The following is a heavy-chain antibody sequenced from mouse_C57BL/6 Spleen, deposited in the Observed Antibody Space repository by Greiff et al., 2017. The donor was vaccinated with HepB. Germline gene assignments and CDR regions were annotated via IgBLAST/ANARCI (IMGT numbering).Heavy chain of an antibody. V-gene: IGHV5-17*01. CDR1: GFTFSDYG. Sequence: EVKLMESGGGLVKPGGSLKLSCAASGFTFSDYGMHWVRQAPEKGLEWVAYISSGSSTIYYADTVKGRFTISRDNAKNTLFLQMTSLMSEDTAMYYCARGRPGYFDYWGQGTTLTVSS. CDR3: ARGRPGYFDY. J-gene: IGHJ2*01. CDR2: ISSGSSTI.